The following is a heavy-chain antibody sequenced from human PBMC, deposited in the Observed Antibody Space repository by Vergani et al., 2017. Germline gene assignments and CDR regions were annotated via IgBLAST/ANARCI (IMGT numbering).Heavy chain of an antibody. J-gene: IGHJ4*02. V-gene: IGHV3-23*01. CDR1: GFTFSNFG. CDR2: VSADGDST. D-gene: IGHD4-17*01. CDR3: AKDGRENSDYGYFDY. Sequence: EVKLLESGGGLVQSGGSLRLSCAGSGFTFSNFGMTWVRQAPGKGLEWVSTVSADGDSTYYAESVKGRFTISRDNPKNTVHLQMNSLRAEDTAVYYCAKDGRENSDYGYFDYWGQGTLVTVSS.